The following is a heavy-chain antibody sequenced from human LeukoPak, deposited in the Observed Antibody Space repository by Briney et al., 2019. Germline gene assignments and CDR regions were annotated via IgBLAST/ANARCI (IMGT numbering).Heavy chain of an antibody. Sequence: GGSLRLSCAASGFTFSSYSMNWVRQAPGKGLEWVSSISSSSSYIYYADSVKGRFTIARDNSKNTLDLQMNSLTVEDTAVYYCARGLGYCTTTTCYLPLDSWGQGTLVTVSS. CDR3: ARGLGYCTTTTCYLPLDS. CDR2: ISSSSSYI. J-gene: IGHJ4*02. CDR1: GFTFSSYS. D-gene: IGHD2-2*01. V-gene: IGHV3-21*04.